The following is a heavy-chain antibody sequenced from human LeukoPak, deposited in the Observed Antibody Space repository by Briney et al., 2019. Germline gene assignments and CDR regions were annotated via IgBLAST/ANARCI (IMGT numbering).Heavy chain of an antibody. V-gene: IGHV3-48*03. J-gene: IGHJ6*04. CDR2: ISSSGSTI. D-gene: IGHD3-10*02. Sequence: GGSLRLSCAASGFTFSSYEMNWVRQAPGKGLEWVSYISSSGSTIYYADSVKGRFTISRDNAKNPMYLQMNSLRAEDTAVYYCAELGITMIGGVWGKGTTVTISS. CDR3: AELGITMIGGV. CDR1: GFTFSSYE.